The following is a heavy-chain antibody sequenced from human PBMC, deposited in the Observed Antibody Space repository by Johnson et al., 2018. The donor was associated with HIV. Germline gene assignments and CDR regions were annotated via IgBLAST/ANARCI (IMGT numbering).Heavy chain of an antibody. V-gene: IGHV3-13*01. Sequence: VQLMESGGGVVQPGGSLRLSCAASGFTFSSYDMHWVRQTTGKGLEWVSAIGSAGDTYYPGSVNGRFTISRENAKNSLYLQLNSLRAGDTAVYYCAAGGVPALDIWGQGTMVTVSS. J-gene: IGHJ3*02. CDR1: GFTFSSYD. CDR3: AAGGVPALDI. CDR2: IGSAGDT. D-gene: IGHD2-15*01.